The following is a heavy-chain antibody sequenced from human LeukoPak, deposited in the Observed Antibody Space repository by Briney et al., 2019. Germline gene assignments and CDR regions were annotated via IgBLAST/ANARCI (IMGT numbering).Heavy chain of an antibody. CDR3: PRDSGGDYDSSGYFGY. D-gene: IGHD3-22*01. CDR1: GFSFSVYW. Sequence: GGSLRLSCAASGFSFSVYWMHWVRQAPGKGPVWVSRIKTDGSITDYADFVKGRFTISRDNAKNTLYLQMNSLRAEDTAVYYCPRDSGGDYDSSGYFGYWGQGTLVTVSS. V-gene: IGHV3-74*01. J-gene: IGHJ4*02. CDR2: IKTDGSIT.